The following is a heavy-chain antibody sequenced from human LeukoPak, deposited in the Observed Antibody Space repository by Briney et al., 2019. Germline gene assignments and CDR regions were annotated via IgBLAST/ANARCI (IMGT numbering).Heavy chain of an antibody. CDR3: ARGRDRSKAGDH. J-gene: IGHJ4*02. V-gene: IGHV4-34*01. Sequence: PSETLSLTCTVSDDSFNTYYCSWIRQPPGKGLEWIGEIHPHGIFYYNSSLVSRVTMSIDTSKSQFSLRLTSVTAADTAFYYCARGRDRSKAGDHWGQGSLVTVSS. CDR2: IHPHGIF. D-gene: IGHD5-24*01. CDR1: DDSFNTYY.